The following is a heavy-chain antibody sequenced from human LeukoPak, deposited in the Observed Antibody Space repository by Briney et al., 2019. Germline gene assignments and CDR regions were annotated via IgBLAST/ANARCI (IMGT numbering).Heavy chain of an antibody. D-gene: IGHD4-11*01. V-gene: IGHV3-74*01. CDR3: ARVRDDYTYFDC. Sequence: GGSLRLSCAASGFTFSSYWMHWVRQAPGKGLMWVSRINSDGSRTTYADSVRGRFTISRDNAKSTLYLQMNSLRAEDTAVYYCARVRDDYTYFDCWGQGTLATVSS. CDR2: INSDGSRT. CDR1: GFTFSSYW. J-gene: IGHJ4*02.